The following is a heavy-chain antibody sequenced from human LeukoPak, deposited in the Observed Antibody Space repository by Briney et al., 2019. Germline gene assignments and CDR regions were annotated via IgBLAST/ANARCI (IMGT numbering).Heavy chain of an antibody. CDR1: GGTFSSYA. D-gene: IGHD3-3*01. J-gene: IGHJ3*02. CDR2: INTNTGNP. V-gene: IGHV7-4-1*02. CDR3: ARSSRFLEWYDRAFDI. Sequence: ASVKVSCKASGGTFSSYAISWVRQAPGQGLEWMGWINTNTGNPTYAQGFTGRFVFSLDTSVSTAYLQISSLKAEDTAVYYCARSSRFLEWYDRAFDIWGQGTMVTVSS.